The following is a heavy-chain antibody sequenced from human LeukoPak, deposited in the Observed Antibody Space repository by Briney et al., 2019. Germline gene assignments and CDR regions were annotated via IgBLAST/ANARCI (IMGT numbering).Heavy chain of an antibody. Sequence: GGSLRLSCAASGFTFSSYGMHWVRQAPGKGLEWVAFVRSDGSIEYYADSVEGRFTISRDNSKNTLYLQMNSLRAEDSAVYYCAKDLGTLISGTYYYYFDYWGQGTLVTVSS. CDR3: AKDLGTLISGTYYYYFDY. D-gene: IGHD3-10*01. CDR1: GFTFSSYG. J-gene: IGHJ4*02. V-gene: IGHV3-30*02. CDR2: VRSDGSIE.